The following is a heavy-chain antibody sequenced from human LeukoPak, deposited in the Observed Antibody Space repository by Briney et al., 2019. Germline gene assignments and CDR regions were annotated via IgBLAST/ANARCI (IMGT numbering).Heavy chain of an antibody. CDR2: ISSSSSYI. CDR3: ARDLGGVILRSNYFDY. D-gene: IGHD3-16*02. V-gene: IGHV3-21*01. J-gene: IGHJ4*02. CDR1: GFTFSSYS. Sequence: GGSLRLSCAASGFTFSSYSMNWVRHAPGKGLEWVSSISSSSSYIYYADSVKGRFTISRDNAKNSLYLQMNSLRAEDTAVYYCARDLGGVILRSNYFDYWGQGTLVTVSS.